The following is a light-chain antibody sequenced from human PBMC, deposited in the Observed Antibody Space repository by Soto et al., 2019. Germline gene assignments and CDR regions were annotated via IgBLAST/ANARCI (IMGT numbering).Light chain of an antibody. Sequence: QAVVTQPPSVSGAPGQRVTISCTGSSSNIGAGYDVHWYQQLPGTAPKLLIYGNSNRPSGVPDRFSGSKSGTSASLAITGLQAEDEADYYSQSYDSSLSGYVFGTGTKLTVL. V-gene: IGLV1-40*01. CDR2: GNS. CDR1: SSNIGAGYD. CDR3: QSYDSSLSGYV. J-gene: IGLJ1*01.